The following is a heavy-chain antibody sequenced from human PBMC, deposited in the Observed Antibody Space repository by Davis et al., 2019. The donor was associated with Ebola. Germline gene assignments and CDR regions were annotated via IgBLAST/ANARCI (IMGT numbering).Heavy chain of an antibody. Sequence: PGGSLRLSCAASGFTFSGSAMHWVRQASGKGLEWVGRIRSKANSYATAYAASVKGRFTISRDDSKNTAYLQMNSLRAEDTAVYYCASDIAAAGDFDYWGHGTLVTVSS. D-gene: IGHD6-13*01. V-gene: IGHV3-73*01. CDR2: IRSKANSYAT. J-gene: IGHJ4*01. CDR1: GFTFSGSA. CDR3: ASDIAAAGDFDY.